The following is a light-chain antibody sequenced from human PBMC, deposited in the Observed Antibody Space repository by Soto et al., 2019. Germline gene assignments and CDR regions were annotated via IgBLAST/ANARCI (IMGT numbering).Light chain of an antibody. CDR3: QQYNNWPHT. V-gene: IGKV3-15*01. CDR2: GAS. CDR1: QSVSSSY. J-gene: IGKJ5*01. Sequence: RQSSGTLSLSPGGSATLSCRASQSVSSSYLAWYQQRPGQAPRLLIYGASKRAIGLPARFSGSGSGTEFTLTITSLQAEDFAVYYCQQYNNWPHTFGQGTRLEIK.